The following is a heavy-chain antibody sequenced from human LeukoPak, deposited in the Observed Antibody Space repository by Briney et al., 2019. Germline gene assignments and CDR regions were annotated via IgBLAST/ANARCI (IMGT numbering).Heavy chain of an antibody. CDR3: ARVKLTTVTPHDY. J-gene: IGHJ4*02. CDR2: IYTSGST. CDR1: GGSISNANYY. V-gene: IGHV4-61*02. Sequence: SETLSLTCTVSGGSISNANYYCSWIRQPAGKGLEWIGRIYTSGSTYYNPSLKSRVTMSVDTSKNQLSLKLSSVTAADTAVYYCARVKLTTVTPHDYWGQGTLVTVSS. D-gene: IGHD4-11*01.